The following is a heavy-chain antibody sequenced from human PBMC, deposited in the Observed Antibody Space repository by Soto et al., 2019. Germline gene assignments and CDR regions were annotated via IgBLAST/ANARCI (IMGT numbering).Heavy chain of an antibody. Sequence: QVQLVESGGGVVQPGTSLRLSCAASRLTFSTYDMHWVRQAPGKGLEWVALIWSDASREFYADSVKGRFSISRDNSKNTLLLVMKGLRAEDTAVYYCAGEPKGGAYDMDVWGQGTTVTVSS. J-gene: IGHJ6*02. CDR2: IWSDASRE. D-gene: IGHD3-16*01. CDR1: RLTFSTYD. CDR3: AGEPKGGAYDMDV. V-gene: IGHV3-33*01.